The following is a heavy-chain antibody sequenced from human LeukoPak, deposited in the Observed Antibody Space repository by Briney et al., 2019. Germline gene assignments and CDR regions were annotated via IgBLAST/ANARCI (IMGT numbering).Heavy chain of an antibody. J-gene: IGHJ4*02. CDR1: GFTFSSYG. V-gene: IGHV3-30*03. D-gene: IGHD6-13*01. CDR2: ISYDGSNK. CDR3: ARDSSIAAAGTGGLDY. Sequence: GGSLRLSCAASGFTFSSYGMHWVRQAPGKGLEWVAVISYDGSNKYYADSVKGRFTISRDNSKNTLYLQMNSLRAEDTAVYYCARDSSIAAAGTGGLDYWGQGTLVTVSS.